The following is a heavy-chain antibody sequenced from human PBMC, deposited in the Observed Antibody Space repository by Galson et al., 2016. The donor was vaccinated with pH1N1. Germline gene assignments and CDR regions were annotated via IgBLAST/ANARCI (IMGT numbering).Heavy chain of an antibody. CDR1: GFTFSDYA. J-gene: IGHJ4*02. D-gene: IGHD1-26*01. CDR3: AKDRYLNAWEGHLEY. V-gene: IGHV3-30*18. CDR2: ISSDRSNK. Sequence: SLRLSCAASGFTFSDYAMHWVRQAPGKGLEWVAFISSDRSNKYFADSVKGRFTISRDNSKNTLYLQMNSLKPEDTAVYYCAKDRYLNAWEGHLEYWGQGTLVTVSS.